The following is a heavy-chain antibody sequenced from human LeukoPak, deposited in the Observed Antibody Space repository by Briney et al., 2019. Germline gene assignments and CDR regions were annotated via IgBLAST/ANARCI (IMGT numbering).Heavy chain of an antibody. CDR3: ARRIAAAGVGIVY. D-gene: IGHD6-13*01. J-gene: IGHJ4*02. CDR1: GHTFTSYD. Sequence: ASVKVSCKASGHTFTSYDINWVRRATGQGLEWMGWMNPDSGNTGYAQKFQGRVTMTRNPSISTAYMELSSLTSEDTAVYYCARRIAAAGVGIVYWGQGTLVTVSS. CDR2: MNPDSGNT. V-gene: IGHV1-8*01.